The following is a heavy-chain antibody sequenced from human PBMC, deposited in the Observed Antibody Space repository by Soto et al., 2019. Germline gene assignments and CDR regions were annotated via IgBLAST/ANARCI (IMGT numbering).Heavy chain of an antibody. V-gene: IGHV4-31*02. CDR3: ARDLLTSSWYRLDS. CDR2: IYYSGGT. Sequence: SATVSLTCTVSGASIGRGDCYSCWIRQHTGKGLEWIGYIYYSGGTYYNPSLKSRVTISVDTSKNQFSLKLSSVTPEDTAVYYCARDLLTSSWYRLDSWGQGTLVTVSS. J-gene: IGHJ4*02. CDR1: GASIGRGDCY. D-gene: IGHD6-13*01.